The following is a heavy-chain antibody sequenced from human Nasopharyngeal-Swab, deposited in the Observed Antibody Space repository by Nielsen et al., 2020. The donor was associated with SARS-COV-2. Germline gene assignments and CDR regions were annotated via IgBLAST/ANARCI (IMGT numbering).Heavy chain of an antibody. CDR1: GFIFNNYV. Sequence: GESLKISCTASGFIFNNYVMHWVRQAPGKGLEWVAVISYEGSKKFYAESVEGRFTISRDYSKSTLYLQMDSLRTEDTAMYYCAKANVLFWFGQFKNDGFDIWGQGTMVAVSS. CDR2: ISYEGSKK. J-gene: IGHJ3*02. CDR3: AKANVLFWFGQFKNDGFDI. D-gene: IGHD3-10*01. V-gene: IGHV3-30*18.